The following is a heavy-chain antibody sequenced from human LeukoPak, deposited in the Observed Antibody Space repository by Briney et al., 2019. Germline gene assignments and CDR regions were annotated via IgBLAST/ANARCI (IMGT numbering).Heavy chain of an antibody. CDR1: GYTLTELS. V-gene: IGHV1-24*01. J-gene: IGHJ4*02. D-gene: IGHD1-26*01. Sequence: ASVKVSCKVSGYTLTELSMHWVRQAPGKGLEWMGGFDPEDGETIYAQKFQGRVTMTEDTSTDTAYMELSSLRSEDTAVYYCATGHPPPPSLVGATPDFDYWGQGTLVTVSS. CDR2: FDPEDGET. CDR3: ATGHPPPPSLVGATPDFDY.